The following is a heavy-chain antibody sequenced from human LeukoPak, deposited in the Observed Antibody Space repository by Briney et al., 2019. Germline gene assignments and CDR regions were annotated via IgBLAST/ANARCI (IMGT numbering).Heavy chain of an antibody. J-gene: IGHJ4*02. Sequence: GGSLRLSCAASGFTFSSYWMSWVRQAPGKGLEWVANIKQDGSEKYYVDSVKGRFNISRDNAKNSLYLQMNSLRAEDTAVYYCARVTYYDFWTRNYQPPYYFDYWGQGTLVTVSS. CDR1: GFTFSSYW. CDR3: ARVTYYDFWTRNYQPPYYFDY. V-gene: IGHV3-7*01. CDR2: IKQDGSEK. D-gene: IGHD3-3*01.